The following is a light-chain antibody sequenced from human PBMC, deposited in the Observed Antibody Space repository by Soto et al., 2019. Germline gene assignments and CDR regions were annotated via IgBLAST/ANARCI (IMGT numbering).Light chain of an antibody. J-gene: IGKJ1*01. CDR2: DAS. CDR1: QSVSSY. CDR3: QQSSNWPLT. Sequence: EIVLTQSPATLSLSPGERATLSCRASQSVSSYLAWYQQKPGQAPRLLIYDASNRATGIPARFSGSGSGTDFTLTISSLEPEDFAVYYCQQSSNWPLTLGQRTKVDIK. V-gene: IGKV3-11*01.